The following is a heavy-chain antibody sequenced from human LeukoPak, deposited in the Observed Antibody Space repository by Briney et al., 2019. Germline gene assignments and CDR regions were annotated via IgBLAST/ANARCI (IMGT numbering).Heavy chain of an antibody. J-gene: IGHJ4*02. Sequence: SGGSLRLSCAASGFTFSSYAMNWVRQAPGKGLEWVAVISYDGSNKYYADSVKGRFTISRDNSKNTLYLQMNSLRAEDTAVYYCARERVVVAATRGFDYWGQGTLVTVSS. CDR1: GFTFSSYA. V-gene: IGHV3-30*04. CDR3: ARERVVVAATRGFDY. CDR2: ISYDGSNK. D-gene: IGHD2-15*01.